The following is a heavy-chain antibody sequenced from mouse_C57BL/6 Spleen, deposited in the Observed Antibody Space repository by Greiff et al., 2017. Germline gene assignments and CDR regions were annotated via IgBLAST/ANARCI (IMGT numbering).Heavy chain of an antibody. D-gene: IGHD2-1*01. Sequence: QVQLQQSGAELARPGASVKMSCKASGYTFTSYTMHWVKQRPGQGLEWIGYINPNNGYTKYNQKFKDKATLTADKSSSTAYMQLSSLTSEDSAVYYCASIYYGNYEVVYWGQGTTLTVSS. V-gene: IGHV1-4*01. CDR1: GYTFTSYT. CDR2: INPNNGYT. CDR3: ASIYYGNYEVVY. J-gene: IGHJ2*01.